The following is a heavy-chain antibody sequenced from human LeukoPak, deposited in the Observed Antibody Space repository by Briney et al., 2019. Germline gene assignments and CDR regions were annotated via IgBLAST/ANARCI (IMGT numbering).Heavy chain of an antibody. CDR1: GGTFSSYA. J-gene: IGHJ3*02. V-gene: IGHV1-69*13. CDR2: IIPIFGTA. CDR3: ASGLQGLDLDAFDI. D-gene: IGHD6-25*01. Sequence: SVKVSCKASGGTFSSYAISWVRQAPGQGLEWMGGIIPIFGTANYAQKFQGRVTITADESTSTAYMELSSLRSEDTAVYYCASGLQGLDLDAFDIWGQGTMVTVSS.